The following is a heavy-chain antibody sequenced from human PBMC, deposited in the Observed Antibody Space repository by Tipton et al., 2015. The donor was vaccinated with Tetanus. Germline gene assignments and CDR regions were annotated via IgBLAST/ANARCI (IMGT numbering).Heavy chain of an antibody. CDR3: ARDSGGWDYYYYGMDV. D-gene: IGHD6-19*01. V-gene: IGHV3-48*01. J-gene: IGHJ6*02. CDR2: ISSSSSTI. CDR1: RFTFSRYS. Sequence: SLRLSCAASRFTFSRYSMNWVRQAPGKGLEWVSYISSSSSTIYYADSVKGRFTISRDNAKNSLYLQMNSLRAEDTAVYYCARDSGGWDYYYYGMDVWGQGTPVPVSS.